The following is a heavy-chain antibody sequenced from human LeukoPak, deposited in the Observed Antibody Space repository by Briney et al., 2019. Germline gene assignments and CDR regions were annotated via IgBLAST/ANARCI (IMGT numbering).Heavy chain of an antibody. V-gene: IGHV3-30*04. CDR3: AKEGILTPRFGANWFDP. CDR2: ISYDGSNK. D-gene: IGHD3-9*01. CDR1: GFTFSSYA. Sequence: PGGSLRLSCAASGFTFSSYAMHWVRQAPGKGLEWVAVISYDGSNKYYADSVKGRFTISRDNSKNTLYLQMNSLRAEDTAVYYCAKEGILTPRFGANWFDPWGQGTLVTVSS. J-gene: IGHJ5*02.